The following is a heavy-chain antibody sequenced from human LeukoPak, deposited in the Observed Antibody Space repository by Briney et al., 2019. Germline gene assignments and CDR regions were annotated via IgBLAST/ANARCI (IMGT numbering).Heavy chain of an antibody. V-gene: IGHV3-23*01. D-gene: IGHD3-10*01. Sequence: GSLRLSSATSGFPFSSFAMTWVRPAPGKGLEWVSAISGSGYTTDYADSVKGRFTISRDNSKNTVYLQMNSLRAEDTAIYYCAKDLRKLRGAPLGCWGQGILVAVSS. CDR2: ISGSGYTT. J-gene: IGHJ4*02. CDR1: GFPFSSFA. CDR3: AKDLRKLRGAPLGC.